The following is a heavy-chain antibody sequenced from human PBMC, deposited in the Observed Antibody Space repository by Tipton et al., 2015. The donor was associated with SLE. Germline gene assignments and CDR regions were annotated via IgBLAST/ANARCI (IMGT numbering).Heavy chain of an antibody. J-gene: IGHJ3*02. D-gene: IGHD3-3*01. CDR2: IYHSDYT. Sequence: TLSLTCFVSGGSIGTDYWSWIRQPPGKGLEWIGHIYHSDYTSYNPSLRSRVIISVDTSKNQFSLNLTSLTAADTAVYYCARVPFYDFWKGPEDAFDIWGRGTMVTVSS. CDR3: ARVPFYDFWKGPEDAFDI. CDR1: GGSIGTDY. V-gene: IGHV4-59*12.